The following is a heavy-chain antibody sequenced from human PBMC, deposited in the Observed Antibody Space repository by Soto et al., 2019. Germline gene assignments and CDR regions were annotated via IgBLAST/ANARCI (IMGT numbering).Heavy chain of an antibody. J-gene: IGHJ4*02. V-gene: IGHV4-39*01. Sequence: QLQLQESGPGLVKPSETLSLTCTVSGGSISSSSYYWGWIRQPPGKGLEWIGSIYYSGSTYYNPSLKSRVTLSVDTSKNQFSLKLSSVTAADTAVYYCARSHDYMGPFDYWGQGTLVTVSS. CDR3: ARSHDYMGPFDY. D-gene: IGHD4-4*01. CDR2: IYYSGST. CDR1: GGSISSSSYY.